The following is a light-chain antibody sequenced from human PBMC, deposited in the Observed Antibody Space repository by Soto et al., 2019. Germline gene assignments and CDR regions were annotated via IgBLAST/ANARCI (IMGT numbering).Light chain of an antibody. J-gene: IGKJ3*01. Sequence: DIEMTQYPATLSVSPEERATLSCRASQSVSSNLAWYQQKPGQAPRLLIYGASSRATGIPDRFSGSGSGTDFTLTISRLEPEDFAVYYCQQYGSSLTFGPGTKVEIK. CDR1: QSVSSN. CDR3: QQYGSSLT. CDR2: GAS. V-gene: IGKV3-20*01.